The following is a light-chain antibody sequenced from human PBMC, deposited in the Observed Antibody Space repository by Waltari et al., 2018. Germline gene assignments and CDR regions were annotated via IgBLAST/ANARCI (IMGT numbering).Light chain of an antibody. CDR2: YGS. V-gene: IGLV3-21*04. CDR3: LVWHSTTDHHGV. CDR1: KSGSKS. Sequence: SYVVTQSPSVSVAPGETARITCGGDKSGSKSVQWYQQRPGQAPVLVISYGSDRPSGIPERFSGSNSGNTATLTISWVEAEDEADYYCLVWHSTTDHHGVFGGGTKLTVL. J-gene: IGLJ2*01.